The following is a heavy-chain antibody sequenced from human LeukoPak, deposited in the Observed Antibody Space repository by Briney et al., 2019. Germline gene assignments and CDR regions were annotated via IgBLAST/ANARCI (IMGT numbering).Heavy chain of an antibody. CDR1: GGSISSSY. Sequence: SEALSLTCTVSGGSISSSYWGWIGQPPAKGLEWIGYIYYSGSTNYSPSLKSRVTISVDTSKNQFSLKLTSVTAADTAVYYCARRSQENGVITANNWFDPWGQGTLVTVSS. D-gene: IGHD3-16*01. V-gene: IGHV4-59*08. CDR3: ARRSQENGVITANNWFDP. CDR2: IYYSGST. J-gene: IGHJ5*02.